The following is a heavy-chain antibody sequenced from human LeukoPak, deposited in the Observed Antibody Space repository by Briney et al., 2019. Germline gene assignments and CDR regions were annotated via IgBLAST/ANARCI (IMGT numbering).Heavy chain of an antibody. Sequence: GRSMSLSCAASAFSLSTYAMSWVRQAQGKLLEWDSAISGSGDNTYYTDSVKGRFTVSRDNSKNTLYLQMNSLRAEDTAKYYCAKDRSFRSGYDDGFDIWGQGAMGTVSS. D-gene: IGHD3-3*01. CDR2: ISGSGDNT. V-gene: IGHV3-23*01. CDR3: AKDRSFRSGYDDGFDI. J-gene: IGHJ3*02. CDR1: AFSLSTYA.